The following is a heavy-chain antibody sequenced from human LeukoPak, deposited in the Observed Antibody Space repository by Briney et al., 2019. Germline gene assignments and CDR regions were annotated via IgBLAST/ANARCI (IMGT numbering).Heavy chain of an antibody. V-gene: IGHV3-7*01. CDR2: IKQDGSET. CDR3: ARAGGRASGSSY. CDR1: GFTFSNYW. J-gene: IGHJ4*02. D-gene: IGHD1-26*01. Sequence: GGSLRLSCAASGFTFSNYWMTWVRQAPGKGLEWVANIKQDGSETYYVDSVKGRFTISRDNSNNSLYLQMSSLRAEDTAVYYCARAGGRASGSSYWGQGTLVTVSP.